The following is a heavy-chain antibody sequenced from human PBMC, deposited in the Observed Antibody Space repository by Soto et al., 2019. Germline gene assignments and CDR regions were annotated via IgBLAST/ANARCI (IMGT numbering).Heavy chain of an antibody. Sequence: GGSLRLSCAASGFTFSSYGMHWVRQAPGKGLEWVAAISYDGSNKYYADSVKGRFTISRDNSKNTLYLQMNSLRAEDTAVYYCAKGGQLAYYYYNYYMAVWGKGTTVTVSS. CDR1: GFTFSSYG. D-gene: IGHD6-6*01. CDR3: AKGGQLAYYYYNYYMAV. CDR2: ISYDGSNK. V-gene: IGHV3-30*18. J-gene: IGHJ6*03.